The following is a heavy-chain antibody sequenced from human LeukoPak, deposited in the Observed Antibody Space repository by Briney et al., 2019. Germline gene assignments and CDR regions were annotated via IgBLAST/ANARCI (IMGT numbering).Heavy chain of an antibody. J-gene: IGHJ4*02. V-gene: IGHV3-33*01. Sequence: PGGSLRLSCAAFGFTFSNYGMHWVRQAPGKGLEWVAVIWYDGSNKYYVDSVKGRFTISRDNSKNTMYLQMNSLRAEDTAVYYCARDRGLGRDYVDYWGQGTLVTVSS. CDR1: GFTFSNYG. D-gene: IGHD3-10*01. CDR2: IWYDGSNK. CDR3: ARDRGLGRDYVDY.